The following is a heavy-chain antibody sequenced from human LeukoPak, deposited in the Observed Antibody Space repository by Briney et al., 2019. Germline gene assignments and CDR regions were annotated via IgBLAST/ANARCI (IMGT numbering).Heavy chain of an antibody. CDR3: ARESIVLMVYATPAFDY. J-gene: IGHJ4*02. CDR2: IYYSGST. CDR1: GVSISSSSYY. D-gene: IGHD2-8*01. Sequence: SETLSLTCTVSGVSISSSSYYWGWIRQPPGKGLEWIGSIYYSGSTYYNPSLKSRVTISVDTSKNQFSLKLSSVTAADTAVYYCARESIVLMVYATPAFDYWGQGTLVTVSS. V-gene: IGHV4-39*07.